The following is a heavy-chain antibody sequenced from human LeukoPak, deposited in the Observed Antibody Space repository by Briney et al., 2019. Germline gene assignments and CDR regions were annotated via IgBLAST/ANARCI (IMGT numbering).Heavy chain of an antibody. CDR2: MNPNSGDT. J-gene: IGHJ3*02. CDR3: ARGTMIVVASFDI. Sequence: GASVKVSCKASGYTFTSYDINWVRQATGQGLEWMGWMNPNSGDTGYAQKFQGRVTMTRNTSISTAYMELSSLRSEDTAVYYCARGTMIVVASFDIWGQGIMVTVSS. D-gene: IGHD3-22*01. CDR1: GYTFTSYD. V-gene: IGHV1-8*01.